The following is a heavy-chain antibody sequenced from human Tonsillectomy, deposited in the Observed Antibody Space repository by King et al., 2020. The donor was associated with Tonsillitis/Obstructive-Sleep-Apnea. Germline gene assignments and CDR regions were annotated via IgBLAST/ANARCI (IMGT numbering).Heavy chain of an antibody. D-gene: IGHD3-10*01. V-gene: IGHV4-4*07. CDR1: GGSISNNF. CDR2: ISISGYT. J-gene: IGHJ4*02. CDR3: AREERGGQYFDY. Sequence: QLQESGPGLVKPSETLSLTCTVSGGSISNNFWSWIRQPAGKGLEWIGRISISGYTNYNPSLKSRVTMSVDTSKNQFSLKLTSVTAADTAVYYCAREERGGQYFDYGGQGTLVTVSS.